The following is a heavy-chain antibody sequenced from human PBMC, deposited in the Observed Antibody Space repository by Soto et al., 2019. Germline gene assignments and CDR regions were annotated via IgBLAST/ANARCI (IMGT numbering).Heavy chain of an antibody. D-gene: IGHD1-26*01. J-gene: IGHJ4*02. CDR3: TSVWEISEYSDY. CDR2: ISYDGSNE. V-gene: IGHV3-30-3*01. Sequence: QVQLVESGGGVVQPGRSLRLSCAASGFTFRFYPMHWVRQAPGKGLEWVAAISYDGSNEYYTDSVKGRFTISRDNSNNTLYLQMNALRAEDTAVYYCTSVWEISEYSDYWGQGTLVTVSS. CDR1: GFTFRFYP.